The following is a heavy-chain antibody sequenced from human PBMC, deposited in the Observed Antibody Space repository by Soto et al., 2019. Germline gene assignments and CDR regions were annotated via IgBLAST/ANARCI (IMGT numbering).Heavy chain of an antibody. J-gene: IGHJ4*02. V-gene: IGHV4-34*01. Sequence: QVQLQQWGAGLLKPSETLSLTCAVYGGSFSGYYWSWIRQPPGKGLEWIGESNRRGRTNYHPYLKMRITISMDTSKKKFSLNLSSVPAADTAVFYCARGQTYNASGLRSFAYWGQGTLVTVSS. CDR3: ARGQTYNASGLRSFAY. D-gene: IGHD3-10*01. CDR2: SNRRGRT. CDR1: GGSFSGYY.